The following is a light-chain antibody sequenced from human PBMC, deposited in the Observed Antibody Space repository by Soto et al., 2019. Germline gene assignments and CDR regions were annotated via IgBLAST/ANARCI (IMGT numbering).Light chain of an antibody. CDR3: QQSYSTPCT. V-gene: IGKV3-15*01. Sequence: DIVMTQSPATLSVSPGERATLSCRASQSVSSNLAWYQQKPGQAPSLLIYGAFTRATGIPARFSGTGSGTEFTLTISSLQPEDVATYSCQQSYSTPCTFGQGTKVDIK. CDR1: QSVSSN. J-gene: IGKJ1*01. CDR2: GAF.